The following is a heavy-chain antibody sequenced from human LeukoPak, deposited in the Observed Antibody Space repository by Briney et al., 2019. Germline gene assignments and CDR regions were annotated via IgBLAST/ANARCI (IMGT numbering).Heavy chain of an antibody. CDR2: ISSAGGYI. J-gene: IGHJ6*03. D-gene: IGHD6-19*01. V-gene: IGHV3-21*01. CDR1: GLSFSSYS. CDR3: ARDEGSDYYYYYMDV. Sequence: GGSLRLSCAASGLSFSSYSMNWVRQAPGKGLEWVSSISSAGGYIHYADSVKGRFTISRHNAKNSLYLQMNSLRVEDTAIYYCARDEGSDYYYYYMDVWGKGTTVTVSS.